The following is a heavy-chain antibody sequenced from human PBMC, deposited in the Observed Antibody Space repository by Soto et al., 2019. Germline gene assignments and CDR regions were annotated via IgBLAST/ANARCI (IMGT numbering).Heavy chain of an antibody. D-gene: IGHD6-19*01. Sequence: QVQLVQSGAEVKKPGASVKVSCKASGYTFTSYGISWVRQAPGQGLEWIGWISAYNGNTNYAQKLQGRVTMTTDTSTSTAYMELRSLRSDDTAVYYCARGLKSGQWLVRGPYYFDYWGQGTLVTVSS. CDR2: ISAYNGNT. CDR1: GYTFTSYG. CDR3: ARGLKSGQWLVRGPYYFDY. J-gene: IGHJ4*02. V-gene: IGHV1-18*01.